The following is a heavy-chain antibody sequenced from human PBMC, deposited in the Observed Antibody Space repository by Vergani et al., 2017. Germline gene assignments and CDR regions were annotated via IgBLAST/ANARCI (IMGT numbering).Heavy chain of an antibody. CDR2: ISYDGSNK. D-gene: IGHD4-17*01. CDR1: GFTFSSYA. CDR3: ARGAGGDYVSSFDY. J-gene: IGHJ4*02. V-gene: IGHV3-30-3*01. Sequence: QVQLVESGGGVVQPGRSLRLSCAASGFTFSSYAMHWVRQAPGKGLARVAVISYDGSNKYYADSVKGRLTNSRDNSTNKLYLQRNSLRAEDTSVYYCARGAGGDYVSSFDYWGQGTLVTVSS.